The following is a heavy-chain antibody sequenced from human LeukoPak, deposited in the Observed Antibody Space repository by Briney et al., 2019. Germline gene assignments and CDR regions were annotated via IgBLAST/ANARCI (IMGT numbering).Heavy chain of an antibody. D-gene: IGHD3-10*01. CDR1: GFTFSSYA. J-gene: IGHJ4*02. V-gene: IGHV3-23*01. CDR2: ISGSGVTT. Sequence: RSGGSLRLSCAASGFTFSSYAMSWVRQAPGEGLEWVSAISGSGVTTYYADSVKGRFTLSRDNSKHTLYLQMNSLRAEDTALCYCAKDRDYYLVGFFDYWGQGTLVTVSS. CDR3: AKDRDYYLVGFFDY.